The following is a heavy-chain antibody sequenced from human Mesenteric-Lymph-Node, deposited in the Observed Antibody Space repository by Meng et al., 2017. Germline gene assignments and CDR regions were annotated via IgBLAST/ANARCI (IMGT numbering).Heavy chain of an antibody. CDR2: IKQDGSEK. CDR1: GFTFSSYW. Sequence: GEFLKTFCAAFGFTFSSYWMSWVRQAPGKGLEWVANIKQDGSEKYYVDSVKGRFTISRDNAKNSLYLQMNSLRAEDTAVYYCARAPGDYYYYYGMDVWGQGTTVTVSS. CDR3: ARAPGDYYYYYGMDV. J-gene: IGHJ6*02. D-gene: IGHD7-27*01. V-gene: IGHV3-7*01.